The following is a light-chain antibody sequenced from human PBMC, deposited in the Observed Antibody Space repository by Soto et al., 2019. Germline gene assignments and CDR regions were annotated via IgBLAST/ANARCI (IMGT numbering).Light chain of an antibody. CDR3: QQYGNSVWT. CDR2: GAS. J-gene: IGKJ1*01. CDR1: QSVSTSN. V-gene: IGKV3-20*01. Sequence: VLAQSPGAVSLSPGDRATLSCRASQSVSTSNLAWYQQRPGQAPRLLIYGASRRATGIPDRFSGSGSGTDFTLTISRLEPEDLAVYYCQQYGNSVWTFGQRTKVDIK.